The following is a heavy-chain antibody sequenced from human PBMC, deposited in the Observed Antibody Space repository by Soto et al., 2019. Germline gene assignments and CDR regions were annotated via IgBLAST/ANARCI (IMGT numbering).Heavy chain of an antibody. CDR2: ISSSSSYI. CDR1: GFTFSSYS. J-gene: IGHJ4*02. Sequence: VQLVESGGGLVKPGGSLRLSCAASGFTFSSYSMNWVCQAPGKGLEWVSSISSSSSYIYYADSVKGRFTISRDNAKNSLYLQMNSLRAEDTAVYYCARDKVDIVASFDYWGQGTLVTVSS. D-gene: IGHD5-12*01. V-gene: IGHV3-21*01. CDR3: ARDKVDIVASFDY.